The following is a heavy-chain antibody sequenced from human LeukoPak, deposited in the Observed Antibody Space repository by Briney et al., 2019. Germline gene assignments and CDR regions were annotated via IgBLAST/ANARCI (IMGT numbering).Heavy chain of an antibody. V-gene: IGHV1-18*01. CDR1: GYTFTSYG. J-gene: IGHJ6*02. D-gene: IGHD6-19*01. Sequence: ASVKVSCKASGYTFTSYGISWVRQAPGQGLEWMGWISAYNGNTNYAQKLQGRVTMTTDTSTSTAYMELRSLRSDDTAVYYCARVSVAGTSPPLFYGMDVWGQGTTVTVSS. CDR3: ARVSVAGTSPPLFYGMDV. CDR2: ISAYNGNT.